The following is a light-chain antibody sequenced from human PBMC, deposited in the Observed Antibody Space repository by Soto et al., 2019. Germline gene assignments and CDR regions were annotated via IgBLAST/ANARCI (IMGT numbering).Light chain of an antibody. CDR3: MQGTHWPYT. Sequence: DVVMTQSPLSLPVTLGQPASISCRSSQSLVFSDGNTYLSWFHQRPGQSPSRLIYNVSNRDSGVPDRFSGSGSGTDFTLKISRMEAEDVGVYYCMQGTHWPYTFGQGTKLEI. CDR1: QSLVFSDGNTY. J-gene: IGKJ2*01. CDR2: NVS. V-gene: IGKV2-30*01.